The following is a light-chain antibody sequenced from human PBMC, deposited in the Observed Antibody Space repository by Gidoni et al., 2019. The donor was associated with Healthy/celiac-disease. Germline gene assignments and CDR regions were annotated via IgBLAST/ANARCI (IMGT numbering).Light chain of an antibody. Sequence: EIVLTQSPGTLSLSPGERATLSCRASQSVSSSYLAWYQQKPGQAPRLLIYGASSRATGIPDRFSGSGSGTDFTLTISRLEPEDFAVYYCQQYGSPAQLTFXGXTKVEIK. J-gene: IGKJ4*01. V-gene: IGKV3-20*01. CDR2: GAS. CDR3: QQYGSPAQLT. CDR1: QSVSSSY.